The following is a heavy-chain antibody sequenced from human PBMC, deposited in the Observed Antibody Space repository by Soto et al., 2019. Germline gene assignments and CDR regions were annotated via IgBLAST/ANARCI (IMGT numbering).Heavy chain of an antibody. V-gene: IGHV1-69*13. CDR2: IIPIFGTA. J-gene: IGHJ4*02. D-gene: IGHD3-22*01. CDR1: GGTFSSYA. Sequence: AAAVKVSCKASGGTFSSYAISWVRQAPGQGLEWMGGIIPIFGTANYAQKFQGRVTITADESTSTAYMELSSLRSEDTAVYYCARDPYYYDHREFDYWGQGTLVTVSS. CDR3: ARDPYYYDHREFDY.